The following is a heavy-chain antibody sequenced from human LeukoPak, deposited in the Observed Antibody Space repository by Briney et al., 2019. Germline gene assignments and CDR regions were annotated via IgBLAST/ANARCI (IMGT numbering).Heavy chain of an antibody. V-gene: IGHV1-2*02. CDR1: GYTFTDYY. D-gene: IGHD6-13*01. Sequence: ASVKVSCKAFGYTFTDYYMHWVRQAPGQGLEWMGWINPNAGGTDYAQKFQGRVTMTRDTSISTAYMELSRLRSDDTAVYYCARVRSSSRVSMGYYFDYWGQGTLVTVSS. CDR2: INPNAGGT. CDR3: ARVRSSSRVSMGYYFDY. J-gene: IGHJ4*02.